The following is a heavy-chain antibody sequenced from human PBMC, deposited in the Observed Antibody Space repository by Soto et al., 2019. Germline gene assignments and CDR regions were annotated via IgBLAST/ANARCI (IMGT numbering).Heavy chain of an antibody. J-gene: IGHJ4*02. V-gene: IGHV4-61*01. CDR2: IHYSGTT. Sequence: SETLSLTCTVSGGSVSSRSYYWTWIRQPPGKGLEWIGSIHYSGTTNYNPSLKSRVTMSVDTSTKQFSLKVTSVTAADTAVYYCARERAHMLLGGVDYWGQVILVTVSS. CDR1: GGSVSSRSYY. D-gene: IGHD1-26*01. CDR3: ARERAHMLLGGVDY.